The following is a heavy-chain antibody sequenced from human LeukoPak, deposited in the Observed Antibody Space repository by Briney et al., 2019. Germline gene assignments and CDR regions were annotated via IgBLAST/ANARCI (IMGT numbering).Heavy chain of an antibody. V-gene: IGHV1-18*01. CDR1: GYIFTGYG. CDR2: ISGYNGYT. Sequence: ASVKVSCKASGYIFTGYGLSWVRQAPGQGLEWMGWISGYNGYTNYAQKVQDRVTMTTDTSTSTAYMELRSLRTDDTAVYYCAREVLGYDSSGYPDYWGQGTLVTVSS. CDR3: AREVLGYDSSGYPDY. D-gene: IGHD3-22*01. J-gene: IGHJ4*02.